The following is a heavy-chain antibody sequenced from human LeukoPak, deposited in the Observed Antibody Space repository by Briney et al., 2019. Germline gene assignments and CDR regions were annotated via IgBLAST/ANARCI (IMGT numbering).Heavy chain of an antibody. CDR2: ISGSGGST. CDR3: AKDSLRFLEWSTPMDV. Sequence: GGSLRLSCAASGFTFSSYAMSWVRQAPGKGLEGVSAISGSGGSTYYADSVKGRFTTSRDNSKNTLYLQMNSLRGEDTAVYYCAKDSLRFLEWSTPMDVWGKGTTVTVS. D-gene: IGHD3-3*01. CDR1: GFTFSSYA. V-gene: IGHV3-23*01. J-gene: IGHJ6*03.